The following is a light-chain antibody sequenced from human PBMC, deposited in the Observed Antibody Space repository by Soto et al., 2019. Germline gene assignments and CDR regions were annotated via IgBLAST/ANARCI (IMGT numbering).Light chain of an antibody. CDR1: SSDVGGYNY. J-gene: IGLJ7*01. Sequence: QSVLTQPASVSGSPVQSITISCTGTSSDVGGYNYVSWYQQHPGKAPKLMIYEVSNRPSGVSNRFSGSKSGNTASLTISGLHAEDVADYYCSSYKSSSPRVLGVGTHLTLL. CDR3: SSYKSSSPRV. V-gene: IGLV2-14*01. CDR2: EVS.